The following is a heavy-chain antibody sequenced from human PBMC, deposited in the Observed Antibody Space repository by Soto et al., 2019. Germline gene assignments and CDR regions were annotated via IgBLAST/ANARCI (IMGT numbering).Heavy chain of an antibody. D-gene: IGHD3-22*01. CDR3: ARASYYYDSSGYYPFDY. CDR2: IIPIFGTA. J-gene: IGHJ4*02. Sequence: SVKVSCKASGGTFSSYAISWVRQAPGQGLEWMGGIIPIFGTANYAQKFQGRVTITADESTSTAYMELSSLRSEDTAVYYCARASYYYDSSGYYPFDYWGQGTLVTVS. CDR1: GGTFSSYA. V-gene: IGHV1-69*13.